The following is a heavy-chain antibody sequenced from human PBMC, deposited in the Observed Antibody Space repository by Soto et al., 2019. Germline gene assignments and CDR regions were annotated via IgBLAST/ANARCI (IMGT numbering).Heavy chain of an antibody. D-gene: IGHD3-9*01. V-gene: IGHV1-69*06. CDR1: GGTFSSYA. CDR3: ARMGYYDILTGYSSNYYDY. J-gene: IGHJ4*02. Sequence: SVKVSCKASGGTFSSYAISWVRQAPGQGLEWMGGIIPIFGTANYAQKFQGRVTITADKSTSTAYMELSSLRSEDTAVYYCARMGYYDILTGYSSNYYDYWGQGTPVTVSS. CDR2: IIPIFGTA.